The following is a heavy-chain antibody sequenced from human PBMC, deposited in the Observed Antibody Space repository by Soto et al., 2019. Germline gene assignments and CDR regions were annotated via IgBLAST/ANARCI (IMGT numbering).Heavy chain of an antibody. CDR1: GGTFGIYA. V-gene: IGHV1-69*12. Sequence: QVQLVQSGAEVKKPGSSVKVSCKASGGTFGIYAITWVRQAPGKGLEWMGGIIPFSGIENYTQKFQGRVTITADDSTSTAYMDLSSLRSEDTAVYYCARSLYSGSWFQRGNYDYYYGRDVGGQGTTCTVS. J-gene: IGHJ6*02. CDR2: IIPFSGIE. CDR3: ARSLYSGSWFQRGNYDYYYGRDV. D-gene: IGHD6-13*01.